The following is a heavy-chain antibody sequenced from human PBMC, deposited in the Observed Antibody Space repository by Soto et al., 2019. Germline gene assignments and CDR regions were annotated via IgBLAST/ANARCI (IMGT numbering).Heavy chain of an antibody. Sequence: GGSLRLSCAVSGFTFSSYAMSWVRQAPGKGLAWVSAISGSGGSTHYADSVKGRFTISRDNSKNTLYLQMNSLRAEDTAVYYCVKVPSLRFLEWSSRMFDYWGQGTLVTVSS. J-gene: IGHJ4*02. CDR2: ISGSGGST. D-gene: IGHD3-3*01. CDR1: GFTFSSYA. CDR3: VKVPSLRFLEWSSRMFDY. V-gene: IGHV3-23*01.